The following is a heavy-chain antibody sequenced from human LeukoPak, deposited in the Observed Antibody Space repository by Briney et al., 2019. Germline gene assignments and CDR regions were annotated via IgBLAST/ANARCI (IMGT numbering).Heavy chain of an antibody. J-gene: IGHJ6*03. D-gene: IGHD1-1*01. Sequence: GGSLRLSCAASGFTLDNYNFNWVRQAPGKGLEWVASIRSYSSYIHYADSVKGRFTISRDDAKKSLYLQMNSLRAEDTAVYYCARIPEGTYYYYYMDVWGKGTTVTISS. CDR1: GFTLDNYN. CDR2: IRSYSSYI. V-gene: IGHV3-21*01. CDR3: ARIPEGTYYYYYMDV.